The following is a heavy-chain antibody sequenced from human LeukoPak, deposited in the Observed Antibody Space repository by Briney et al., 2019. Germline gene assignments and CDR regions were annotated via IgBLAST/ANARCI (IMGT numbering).Heavy chain of an antibody. CDR1: GGSISSSAYY. CDR2: IYYSGNT. V-gene: IGHV4-39*07. J-gene: IGHJ4*02. D-gene: IGHD6-6*01. CDR3: ARTARIAARPHHDY. Sequence: SETLSLTCSVSGGSISSSAYYWGWIRQPPGQGLEWIGSIYYSGNTYYNPSLKSRVTISVDTSKNQFSLKLSSVTAADTAVYYCARTARIAARPHHDYWGQGTLVTVSS.